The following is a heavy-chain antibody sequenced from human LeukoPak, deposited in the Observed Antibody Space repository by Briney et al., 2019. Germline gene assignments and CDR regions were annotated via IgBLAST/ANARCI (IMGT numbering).Heavy chain of an antibody. CDR1: GYTFTGYY. Sequence: ASVKVSCKASGYTFTGYYMHWVRQAPGQGLECMGWINPNSGGTNYAQKFQGRVTMTRDTSISTAYMELSRLRSDDTAVYYCARDLSEKWELPGVIDYWGQGTLVTVSS. V-gene: IGHV1-2*02. CDR2: INPNSGGT. J-gene: IGHJ4*02. CDR3: ARDLSEKWELPGVIDY. D-gene: IGHD1-26*01.